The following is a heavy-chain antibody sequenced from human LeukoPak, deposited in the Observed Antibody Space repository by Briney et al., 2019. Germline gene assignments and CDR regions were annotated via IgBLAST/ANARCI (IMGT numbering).Heavy chain of an antibody. J-gene: IGHJ4*02. CDR2: INSDESTT. CDR3: ARDPGTAMGRALDY. V-gene: IGHV3-74*01. Sequence: GGSLRLSCAASGFTFSNYWMHWVRQAPGKGLVWVSRINSDESTTAYADSAKGRFTISRDNAKNTLYLQMNSLRAEDTAVYYCARDPGTAMGRALDYWGQGTLVTVSS. CDR1: GFTFSNYW. D-gene: IGHD5-18*01.